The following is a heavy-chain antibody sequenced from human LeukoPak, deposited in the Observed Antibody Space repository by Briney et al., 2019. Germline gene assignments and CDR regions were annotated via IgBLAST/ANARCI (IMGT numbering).Heavy chain of an antibody. D-gene: IGHD6-13*01. J-gene: IGHJ4*02. CDR3: ARDLPFTPYSSSWAHDY. CDR1: GYTFTGYY. Sequence: ASVKVSCKASGYTFTGYYMHWVRQAPGQGLEWMGWINPNSGGTNYAQKFQGRVTMTRDTSISTAYMELSRLRSDDTAVYYCARDLPFTPYSSSWAHDYWGRGTLVTVSS. V-gene: IGHV1-2*02. CDR2: INPNSGGT.